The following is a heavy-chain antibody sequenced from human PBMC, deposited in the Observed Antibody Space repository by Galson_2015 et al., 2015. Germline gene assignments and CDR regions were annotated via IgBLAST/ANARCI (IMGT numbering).Heavy chain of an antibody. V-gene: IGHV4-39*01. Sequence: SETLSLTCTVSVHSIITNDFYWGWIRQPPGKGLESIGSIYSGGSTFHNPSLKSRVSMSVDTSKNQISLRLTSVTAADTGVYYCARQQISARHFDHWGPGTLVTVAS. CDR2: IYSGGST. J-gene: IGHJ4*02. CDR1: VHSIITNDFY. CDR3: ARQQISARHFDH. D-gene: IGHD6-6*01.